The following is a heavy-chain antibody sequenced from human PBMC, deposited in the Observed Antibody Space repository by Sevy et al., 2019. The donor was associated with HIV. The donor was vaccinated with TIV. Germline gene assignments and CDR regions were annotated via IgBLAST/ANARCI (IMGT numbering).Heavy chain of an antibody. D-gene: IGHD3-3*01. V-gene: IGHV3-33*01. CDR3: ARERLGITISAEWGGGMDV. J-gene: IGHJ6*02. CDR1: GFTLSSYG. CDR2: IRYDGSNK. Sequence: GGSLRLSCAASGFTLSSYGMHWVRQAPGKGLEWVAVIRYDGSNKYYADSVKGRFTISRDNSKNTLYLQMNSLRAEETAMYYCARERLGITISAEWGGGMDVWGQGTTVTVSS.